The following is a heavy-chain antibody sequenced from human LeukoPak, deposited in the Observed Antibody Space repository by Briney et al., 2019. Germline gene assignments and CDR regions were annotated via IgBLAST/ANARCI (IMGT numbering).Heavy chain of an antibody. CDR2: IRSKANSYAT. J-gene: IGHJ3*02. V-gene: IGHV3-73*01. CDR1: GFTFSGSA. CDR3: TTDYYDSSGYYDAFDI. D-gene: IGHD3-22*01. Sequence: GGSLRLSCAASGFTFSGSAMHWVRQASGKGLEWVGRIRSKANSYATAYAASVKGRFTISRDDSKNTLYLQMNSLKTEDTAVYHCTTDYYDSSGYYDAFDIWGQGTMVTVSS.